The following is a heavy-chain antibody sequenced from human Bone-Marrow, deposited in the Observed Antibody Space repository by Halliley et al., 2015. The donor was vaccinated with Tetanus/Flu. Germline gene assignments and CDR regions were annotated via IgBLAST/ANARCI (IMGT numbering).Heavy chain of an antibody. J-gene: IGHJ2*01. Sequence: SLRLSCADSGFSFSRSWMSWVRQAPGKGLEWVANIKEDGSVKHYADSVKGRFTISRDRAKSSLYLQMQSLIAGDTAVYYCACDFEFWWFDLGVRGSLVAFS. V-gene: IGHV3-7*03. CDR3: ACDFEFWWFDL. D-gene: IGHD3-3*01. CDR1: GFSFSRSW. CDR2: IKEDGSVK.